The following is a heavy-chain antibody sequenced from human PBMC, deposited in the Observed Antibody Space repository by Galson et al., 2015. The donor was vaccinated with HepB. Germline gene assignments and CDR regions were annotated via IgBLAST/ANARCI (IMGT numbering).Heavy chain of an antibody. V-gene: IGHV1-18*01. CDR2: ISAANGNI. J-gene: IGHJ6*02. CDR1: GYTFTSFG. CDR3: ASEPRTFFGGQNYGLDV. Sequence: SVKVSCKASGYTFTSFGISWVRQAPGQGLEWMGGISAANGNIKYAQKFRGRVTMTTDTSTSTAYMELGSLRSDDTAVYYCASEPRTFFGGQNYGLDVWGQGTTVTVSS. D-gene: IGHD4-23*01.